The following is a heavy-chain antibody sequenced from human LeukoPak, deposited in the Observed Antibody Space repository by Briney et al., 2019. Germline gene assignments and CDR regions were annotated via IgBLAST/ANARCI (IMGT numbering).Heavy chain of an antibody. CDR1: GGSISNYY. D-gene: IGHD6-13*01. Sequence: PSETLSLTCSVSGGSISNYYWSWIRQPPGKGLEWIGYIYYSGSTNYNPSLKSRVTISVDTSKNQFSLKLSSVTAADTAVYYCARDGGQEQLEYYFDYWGQGTLVTVSS. J-gene: IGHJ4*02. V-gene: IGHV4-59*01. CDR2: IYYSGST. CDR3: ARDGGQEQLEYYFDY.